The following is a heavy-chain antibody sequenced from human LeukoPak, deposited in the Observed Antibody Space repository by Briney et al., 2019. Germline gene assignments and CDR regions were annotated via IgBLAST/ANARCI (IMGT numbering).Heavy chain of an antibody. CDR2: IYYSGST. CDR3: ARASRVYDYVWGSYRADAFDI. V-gene: IGHV4-59*01. Sequence: PSETLSLTCTVSGGSISSYYWSWIRQPPGKGLEWIGYIYYSGSTNYNPSLKSRVTISVDTSKNQFSLKLSSVTAADTAVYYCARASRVYDYVWGSYRADAFDIWGQGTMVTVSS. D-gene: IGHD3-16*02. J-gene: IGHJ3*02. CDR1: GGSISSYY.